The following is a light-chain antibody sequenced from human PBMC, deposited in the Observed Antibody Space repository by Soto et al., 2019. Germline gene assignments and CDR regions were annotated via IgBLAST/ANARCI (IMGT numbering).Light chain of an antibody. CDR2: GAS. CDR1: QSVNNVY. CDR3: QQYGNSLWT. J-gene: IGKJ1*01. V-gene: IGKV3-20*01. Sequence: DIVLTQSPGTLSLSPGERGTLSCRASQSVNNVYLAWYQQKPGQAPRLLIYGASSRATGIPDRFSGSGSGTDFTLTISRLEPEDSGVYYCQQYGNSLWTFGQGTKVEIK.